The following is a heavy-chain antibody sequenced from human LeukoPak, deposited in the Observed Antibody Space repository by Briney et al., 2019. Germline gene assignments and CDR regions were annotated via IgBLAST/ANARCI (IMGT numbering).Heavy chain of an antibody. CDR3: ASGLVSAGSPWGY. CDR1: GGSLSGYY. J-gene: IGHJ4*02. Sequence: NSSETLSLTCALYGGSLSGYYWSWIRHPPGKGLEWIGEIKHSGSTSFNPSLKSRVTISVDTSKNQFSLKLSSVTAADTAVYYCASGLVSAGSPWGYWGQGTLVTVSS. CDR2: IKHSGST. V-gene: IGHV4-34*01. D-gene: IGHD7-27*01.